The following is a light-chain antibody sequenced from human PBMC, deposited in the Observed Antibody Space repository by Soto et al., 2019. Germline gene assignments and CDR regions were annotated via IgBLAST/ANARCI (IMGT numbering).Light chain of an antibody. V-gene: IGKV1-39*01. CDR1: QSISSY. CDR2: AAS. Sequence: DIQMTQSPSSLSASVGDRVTITCRTSQSISSYLNWYQQKPGKAPKLLIDAASSLQSGIPSRFSGSGSGTDFTLTISSLQPEDFATYYCQQSYSSLYAFGQGTKVEIK. J-gene: IGKJ2*01. CDR3: QQSYSSLYA.